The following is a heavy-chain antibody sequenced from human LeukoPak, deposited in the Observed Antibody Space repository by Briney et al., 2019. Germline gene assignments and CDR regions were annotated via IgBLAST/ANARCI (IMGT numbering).Heavy chain of an antibody. V-gene: IGHV1-3*01. J-gene: IGHJ6*02. CDR3: ARDFTYYYGMDV. Sequence: EASVKVSCKASGYTFTSYAMHWARQAPGQRLEWMGWINAGNGNTKYSQKFQGRVTITRDTSASTAYMELSSLRSEDTAVYYCARDFTYYYGMDVWGQGTTVTVSS. CDR1: GYTFTSYA. CDR2: INAGNGNT.